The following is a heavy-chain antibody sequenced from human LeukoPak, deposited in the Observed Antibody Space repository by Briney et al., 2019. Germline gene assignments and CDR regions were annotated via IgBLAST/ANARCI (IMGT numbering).Heavy chain of an antibody. CDR1: GGSVGSDNSY. V-gene: IGHV4-61*02. Sequence: PSETLSLTCTVSGGSVGSDNSYWNWIRQPAGKALEWIGRIYADGSSNYNPSLKSRVTILVDTSKNQFSLRLSSMPAADTAVYYCARGYYYRTWGLGTLVTVSS. J-gene: IGHJ4*02. CDR3: ARGYYYRT. D-gene: IGHD3-10*01. CDR2: IYADGSS.